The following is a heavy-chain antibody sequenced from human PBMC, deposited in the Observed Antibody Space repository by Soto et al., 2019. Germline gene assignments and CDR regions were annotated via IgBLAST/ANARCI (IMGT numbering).Heavy chain of an antibody. J-gene: IGHJ4*02. Sequence: SETLSLTCTVSGGSISSNSYYWGWIRQPPGKGLEWIGNIYYSGTTYYNPSLKSRVTISVDTSRNQFSLKLSSVTAADTALYYCARVMPPYSGNDIDHWGQGTLVTVPS. CDR1: GGSISSNSYY. D-gene: IGHD1-26*01. CDR2: IYYSGTT. CDR3: ARVMPPYSGNDIDH. V-gene: IGHV4-39*01.